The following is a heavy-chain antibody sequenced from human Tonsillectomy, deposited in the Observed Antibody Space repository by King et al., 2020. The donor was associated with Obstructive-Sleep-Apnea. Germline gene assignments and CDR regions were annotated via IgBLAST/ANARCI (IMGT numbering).Heavy chain of an antibody. CDR1: GGSISYYY. Sequence: VQLQESGPGLVKPSETLSLTCTVSGGSISYYYWSWLRQPPGKGLEWIGYIYYSGSTNYNPSLKSRVTISVDTSKNQFSLKLNSVTAADTAVYYCARHTFGGVIPYYFGYWGQGTLVTVSS. J-gene: IGHJ4*02. CDR3: ARHTFGGVIPYYFGY. D-gene: IGHD3-16*02. V-gene: IGHV4-59*08. CDR2: IYYSGST.